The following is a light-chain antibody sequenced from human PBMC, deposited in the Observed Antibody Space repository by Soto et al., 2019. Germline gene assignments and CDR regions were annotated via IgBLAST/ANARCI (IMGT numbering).Light chain of an antibody. CDR3: QSYDSSLSVL. J-gene: IGLJ2*01. Sequence: QSVLTQPPSVSVAPGQRVTISCTGSSSNIGAGYDVHWYQQLPGTAPNLLISGNSNRPSGVPDRFSGSKSGTSASLAITGLQAEDEADYYCQSYDSSLSVLFGGGTKLTVL. CDR2: GNS. V-gene: IGLV1-40*01. CDR1: SSNIGAGYD.